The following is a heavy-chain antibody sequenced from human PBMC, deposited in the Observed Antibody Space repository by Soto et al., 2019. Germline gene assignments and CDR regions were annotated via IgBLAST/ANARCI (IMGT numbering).Heavy chain of an antibody. Sequence: ASETLSLTCTVSGGSISSGGYYWSWIRQHPGKGLEWIGYIYYSGSTYYNPSLKSRVTISVDTSKNQFSLKLSSVTAADTAVYYCARASYYGPNDAFDIWGQGTMVTVSS. D-gene: IGHD1-26*01. V-gene: IGHV4-31*03. CDR3: ARASYYGPNDAFDI. CDR2: IYYSGST. CDR1: GGSISSGGYY. J-gene: IGHJ3*02.